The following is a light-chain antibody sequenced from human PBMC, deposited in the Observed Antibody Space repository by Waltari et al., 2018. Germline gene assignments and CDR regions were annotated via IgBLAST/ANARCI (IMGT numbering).Light chain of an antibody. V-gene: IGKV2-28*01. Sequence: DIVMTQSPLSLPVTPGEPASISCKSSQSLLHGNENYLDWYLQKPGQSPQLLIYLGSNRASGVPDRFSGSGSGTDFTLKISRVEADDAGIYYCQQYYSTPPTFGQGTKLEIK. CDR1: QSLLHGNENY. J-gene: IGKJ2*01. CDR2: LGS. CDR3: QQYYSTPPT.